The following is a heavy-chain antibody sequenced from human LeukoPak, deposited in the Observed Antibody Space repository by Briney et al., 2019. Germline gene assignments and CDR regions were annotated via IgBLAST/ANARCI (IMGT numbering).Heavy chain of an antibody. CDR3: ARGSRYFDWTSPPGY. Sequence: GGSLRLSCEASGFTFTTYSMTWVRQAPGKGLEWVSYISSSGSTIYYADSVKGRFTISRDNAKNSLYLQMNSLRAEDTAVYYCARGSRYFDWTSPPGYWGQGTLVTVSS. CDR1: GFTFTTYS. D-gene: IGHD3-9*01. V-gene: IGHV3-48*04. J-gene: IGHJ4*02. CDR2: ISSSGSTI.